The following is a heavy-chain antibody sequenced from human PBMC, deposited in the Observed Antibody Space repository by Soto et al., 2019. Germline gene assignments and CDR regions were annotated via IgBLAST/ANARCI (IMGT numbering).Heavy chain of an antibody. CDR2: MNPNSANT. CDR1: GYTFTSYD. Sequence: QVQLVQSGAEAKKPGASVKVSCKASGYTFTSYDINWVRQATGQGLEWMGWMNPNSANTGYAQKFQGRVSTPKKTPRSTAYMRQSRLRSEERVVYYCARAATGTTSMHVWGQGTTVTVSS. V-gene: IGHV1-8*01. CDR3: ARAATGTTSMHV. J-gene: IGHJ6*02. D-gene: IGHD1-1*01.